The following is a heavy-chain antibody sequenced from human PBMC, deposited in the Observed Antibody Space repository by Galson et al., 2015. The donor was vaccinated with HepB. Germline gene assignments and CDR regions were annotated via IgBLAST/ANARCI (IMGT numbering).Heavy chain of an antibody. J-gene: IGHJ4*02. CDR3: ARQPGYSSGWYFRPPDY. CDR1: GFTFSSYG. V-gene: IGHV3-33*08. CDR2: IWYDGSNK. D-gene: IGHD6-19*01. Sequence: SLRLSCAASGFTFSSYGMHWVRQAPGKGLEWVAVIWYDGSNKYYADSVKGRFTISRDNSKNTLYLQMNSLRAEDTAVYYCARQPGYSSGWYFRPPDYWGQGTLVTVSS.